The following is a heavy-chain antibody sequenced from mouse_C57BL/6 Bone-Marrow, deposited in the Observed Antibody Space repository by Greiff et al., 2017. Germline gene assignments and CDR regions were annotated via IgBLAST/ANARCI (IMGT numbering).Heavy chain of an antibody. J-gene: IGHJ2*01. CDR1: GYAFSSSW. V-gene: IGHV1-82*01. Sequence: QVQLKESGPELVKPGASVKISCKASGYAFSSSWMNWVKQRPGKGLEWIGRIYPGDGDTNYNGKFKGKATLTADKSSSTAYMQLSSLTSEDSAVYFCASLYYDYDEGDYFDYWGQGTTLTVSS. D-gene: IGHD2-4*01. CDR2: IYPGDGDT. CDR3: ASLYYDYDEGDYFDY.